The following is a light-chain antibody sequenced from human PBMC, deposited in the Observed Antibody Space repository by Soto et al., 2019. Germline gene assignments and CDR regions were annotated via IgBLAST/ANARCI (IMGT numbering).Light chain of an antibody. Sequence: EIVVTQSPATLSVSPGESDTLSCRASQSVSSNLAWYQQKPGQAPRLLINGASTRATGIPARFSGSGSGTEFSLTISSLQSEDFAVYYCQQYSDWPPTFGQGTKVDIK. CDR3: QQYSDWPPT. CDR2: GAS. J-gene: IGKJ1*01. V-gene: IGKV3-15*01. CDR1: QSVSSN.